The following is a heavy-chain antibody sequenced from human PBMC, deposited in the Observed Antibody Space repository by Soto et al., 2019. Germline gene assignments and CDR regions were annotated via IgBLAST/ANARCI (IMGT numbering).Heavy chain of an antibody. CDR1: GFTFSSYS. J-gene: IGHJ4*02. CDR3: ARGRDSGSYYGLYYFDY. CDR2: IYSGGAT. Sequence: PGGSLRLSCAASGFTFSSYSMNWVRQAAGKGLEWVSVIYSGGATNYADSVKGRFTISRDSSKNTLYLQMNSLRAEDTAVYYCARGRDSGSYYGLYYFDYWGQGTLVTVSS. D-gene: IGHD1-26*01. V-gene: IGHV3-53*05.